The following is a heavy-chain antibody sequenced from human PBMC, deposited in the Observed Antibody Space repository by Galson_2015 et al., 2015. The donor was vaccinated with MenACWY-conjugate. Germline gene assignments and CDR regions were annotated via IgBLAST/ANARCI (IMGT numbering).Heavy chain of an antibody. CDR3: TSNNPDSWSSLLFHFYRDV. CDR1: AFTFSNAY. Sequence: SLRLSCAGSAFTFSNAYMSWVRQAPGKGLEWVGRIKSQTDGGKIDYAAPVKGRFTISRDDSKNTLYLQMNSLKIEDTAVYYCTSNNPDSWSSLLFHFYRDVWGKGTAVTVSS. V-gene: IGHV3-15*01. CDR2: IKSQTDGGKI. J-gene: IGHJ6*03. D-gene: IGHD2-2*01.